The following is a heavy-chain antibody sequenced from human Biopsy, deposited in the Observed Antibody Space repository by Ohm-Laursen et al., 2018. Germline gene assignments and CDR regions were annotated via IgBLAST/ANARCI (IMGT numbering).Heavy chain of an antibody. CDR2: INTSGGST. CDR3: AKPADSYGSEFYFDY. V-gene: IGHV3-23*01. J-gene: IGHJ4*02. D-gene: IGHD4-17*01. Sequence: SLRLSCSASGFTFSSHAMSWVRQAPGKGLEWVSVINTSGGSTHYAVSVKGRFTISRDNSKNTLYLRMSSLRAEDTAVYYCAKPADSYGSEFYFDYWGQGTLVTVSS. CDR1: GFTFSSHA.